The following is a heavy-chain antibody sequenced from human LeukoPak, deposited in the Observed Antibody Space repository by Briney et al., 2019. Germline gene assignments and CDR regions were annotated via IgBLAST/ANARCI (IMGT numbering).Heavy chain of an antibody. CDR1: GGSISSSSYY. Sequence: PSETLSLTCTVSGGSISSSSYYWGWIRQPPGKGLEWIGSIYYSGSTYYNPSLKSRVTISVDTSKNQFSLKLSSVTAADTAVYYCAREFLSPTKYSSSWYGYYFDYWGQGTLVTVSS. CDR3: AREFLSPTKYSSSWYGYYFDY. J-gene: IGHJ4*02. V-gene: IGHV4-39*07. D-gene: IGHD6-13*01. CDR2: IYYSGST.